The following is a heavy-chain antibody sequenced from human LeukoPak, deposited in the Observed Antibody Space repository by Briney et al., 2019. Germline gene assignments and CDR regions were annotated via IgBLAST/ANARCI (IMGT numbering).Heavy chain of an antibody. CDR3: AREQDYYGSGMAYFDY. J-gene: IGHJ4*02. V-gene: IGHV3-30*09. CDR2: ISYDGSNK. D-gene: IGHD3-10*01. CDR1: GFTSSSYA. Sequence: GGSLRLSCAASGFTSSSYAMHWVRQAPGKGLERVAVISYDGSNKYYAHSLEGRFAISRDNSKNTLYLQMNSLIAEDTAVYYCAREQDYYGSGMAYFDYWGQGTLVTVSS.